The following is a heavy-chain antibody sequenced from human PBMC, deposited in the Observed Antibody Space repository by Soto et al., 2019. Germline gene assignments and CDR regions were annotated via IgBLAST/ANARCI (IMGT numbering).Heavy chain of an antibody. CDR3: AKCSVGSVRTSGWCNWFDP. J-gene: IGHJ5*02. D-gene: IGHD6-19*01. Sequence: EVRLLESGGGLAQPGGSRRLSCAASGFTFSSSAMNWVRQAPGKGLEWVSSIRVGGGDTFYADSVRGRFTVSRDISRNTLYLPMNSLRAEDTAIYYWAKCSVGSVRTSGWCNWFDPWGQGTLVTVSS. CDR2: IRVGGGDT. V-gene: IGHV3-23*01. CDR1: GFTFSSSA.